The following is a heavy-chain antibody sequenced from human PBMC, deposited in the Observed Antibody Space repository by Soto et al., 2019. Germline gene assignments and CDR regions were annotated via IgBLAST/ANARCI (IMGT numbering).Heavy chain of an antibody. CDR3: ARADYDILTPWWDGYSYGMDV. CDR1: GFTFSSYS. Sequence: EVQLVESGGGLVKPGGSLRLSCAASGFTFSSYSMNWVRQAPGKGLEWVSSISSSSSYIYYADSVKGRFTISRDNAKNSLYLQMNSLRAEDTAVYYCARADYDILTPWWDGYSYGMDVWGQGTTVTVSS. CDR2: ISSSSSYI. J-gene: IGHJ6*02. V-gene: IGHV3-21*01. D-gene: IGHD3-9*01.